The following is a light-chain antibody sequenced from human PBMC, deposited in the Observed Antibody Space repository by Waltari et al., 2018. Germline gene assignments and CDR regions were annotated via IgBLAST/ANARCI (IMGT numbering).Light chain of an antibody. Sequence: DIQWTKSPSFWSAPVEDRVPIPCRASQGISSYLAWYQQKPGKAPNLLISEASTLQSGVPSRFSGTGSETEFTLTISSLQPEDFATYFCQHLNSYPPTFGPGTIVDIK. CDR2: EAS. V-gene: IGKV1-9*01. CDR1: QGISSY. CDR3: QHLNSYPPT. J-gene: IGKJ3*01.